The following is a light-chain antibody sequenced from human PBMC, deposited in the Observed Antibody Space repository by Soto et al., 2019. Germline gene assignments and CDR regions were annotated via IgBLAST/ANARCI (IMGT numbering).Light chain of an antibody. CDR3: QQADSCPWT. CDR2: SAS. J-gene: IGKJ1*01. V-gene: IGKV1D-12*01. CDR1: KDISTS. Sequence: QVTQSPSSVSASVGDRVTISCETSKDISTSVAWYQQKPGKAPNLLIYSASALHRGVPSRFSGSGSGADFTLTVSSLQPEDSATYYCQQADSCPWTFGQGTKVDIK.